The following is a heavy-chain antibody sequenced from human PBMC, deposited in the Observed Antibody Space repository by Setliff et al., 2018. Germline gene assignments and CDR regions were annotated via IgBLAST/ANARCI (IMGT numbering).Heavy chain of an antibody. J-gene: IGHJ4*02. D-gene: IGHD6-13*01. CDR1: DYSITNNYY. Sequence: SETLSLTCAVSDYSITNNYYWGWIRQAPGKGLEWIGTAHQSGTTFYNPSLKGRVAISVDTSKNYFSLDVNSVTAADTAVYYCVRESRSTWYRRDFWGQGTLVTVSS. CDR3: VRESRSTWYRRDF. V-gene: IGHV4-38-2*02. CDR2: AHQSGTT.